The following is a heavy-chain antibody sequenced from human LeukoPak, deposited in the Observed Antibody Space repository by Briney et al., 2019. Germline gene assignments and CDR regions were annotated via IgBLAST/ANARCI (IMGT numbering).Heavy chain of an antibody. CDR3: ARDHAYAFDI. D-gene: IGHD2-2*01. CDR1: GFTFSSYY. V-gene: IGHV3-7*01. J-gene: IGHJ3*02. Sequence: GGSLRLSCAASGFTFSSYYMSWVRQAPGKGLEWVANIKQDGSDKYYVDSVKGRFTISRDNAENSLYLQMNSLRAEDTAVYYCARDHAYAFDIWGQGTLVTVSS. CDR2: IKQDGSDK.